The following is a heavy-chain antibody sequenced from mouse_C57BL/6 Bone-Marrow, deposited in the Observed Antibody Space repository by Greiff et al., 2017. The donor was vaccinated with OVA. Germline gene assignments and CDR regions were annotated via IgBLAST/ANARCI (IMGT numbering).Heavy chain of an antibody. CDR1: GYTFTSYW. CDR2: IDPSDSYT. V-gene: IGHV1-69*01. CDR3: ARELSMITFDN. J-gene: IGHJ2*01. Sequence: QVQLQQPGAELVMPGASVKLSCKASGYTFTSYWMHWVKQRPGQGLEWIGEIDPSDSYTNYNQKFKGKSTLTVAKSSSTAYMQLSSLTSEDSAVYYCARELSMITFDNWGQGTTLTVSS. D-gene: IGHD2-4*01.